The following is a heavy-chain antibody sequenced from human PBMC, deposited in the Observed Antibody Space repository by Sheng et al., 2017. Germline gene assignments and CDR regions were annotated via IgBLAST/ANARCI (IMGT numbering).Heavy chain of an antibody. CDR2: IKFDTGDT. D-gene: IGHD2-8*02. J-gene: IGHJ6*03. CDR1: GYIFSAYY. Sequence: QMEVVQTGAEVGKPGASQKVSCKTSGYIFSAYYVHWVRQAPGQGLEWMGWIKFDTGDTDYAQKFQGRVTMTRDTSISTVYMELTSLTSDDTAIYYCATSLVYYYLSVWGKGTTVTVSS. CDR3: ATSLVYYYLSV. V-gene: IGHV1-2*02.